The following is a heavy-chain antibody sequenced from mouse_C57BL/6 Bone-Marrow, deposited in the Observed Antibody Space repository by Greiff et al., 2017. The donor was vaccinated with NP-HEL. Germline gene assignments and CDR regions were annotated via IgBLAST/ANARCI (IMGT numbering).Heavy chain of an antibody. CDR3: APTTVVAPYYAMDY. V-gene: IGHV2-3*01. Sequence: VQVVESGPGLVAPSQSLSITCTVSGFSLTSYGVSWVRQPPGKGLEWLGVIWGDGSTNYHSALISRLSISKDNSKSQVFLKLNSLQTDDTATYYCAPTTVVAPYYAMDYWGQGTSVTVSS. J-gene: IGHJ4*01. CDR1: GFSLTSYG. D-gene: IGHD1-1*01. CDR2: IWGDGST.